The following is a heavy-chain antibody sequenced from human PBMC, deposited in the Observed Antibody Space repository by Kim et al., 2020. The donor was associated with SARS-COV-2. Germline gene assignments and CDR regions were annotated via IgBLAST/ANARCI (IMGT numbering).Heavy chain of an antibody. Sequence: SETLSLTCTVSGGSISSYYWSWIRQPPGKGLEWIGYIYYSGSTNYNPSLKSRVTISVDTSKNQFSLKLSSVTAADTAVYYCARLTVTTAFYPGHWYFDLWGRCTLVTVSS. V-gene: IGHV4-59*01. CDR1: GGSISSYY. D-gene: IGHD4-17*01. J-gene: IGHJ2*01. CDR3: ARLTVTTAFYPGHWYFDL. CDR2: IYYSGST.